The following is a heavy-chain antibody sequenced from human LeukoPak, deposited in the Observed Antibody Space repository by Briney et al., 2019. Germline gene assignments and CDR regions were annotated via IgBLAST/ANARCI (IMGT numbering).Heavy chain of an antibody. CDR1: GLTFSTYT. D-gene: IGHD3-9*01. CDR3: ASHYDIDY. Sequence: AGGSLRLSCAATGLTFSTYTMNWVRQAPGKGLEWVSSISSGSSYIYYADSMKGRFAVSIDNAKNSLYLQMNSLKAEDTAVYFCASHYDIDYWGQGTLVTVSS. J-gene: IGHJ4*02. CDR2: ISSGSSYI. V-gene: IGHV3-21*06.